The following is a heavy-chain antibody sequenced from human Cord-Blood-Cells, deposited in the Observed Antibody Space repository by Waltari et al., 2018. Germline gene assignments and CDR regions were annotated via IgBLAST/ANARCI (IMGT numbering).Heavy chain of an antibody. CDR1: GYTFTSYA. CDR3: ARKQLGGWFDP. D-gene: IGHD6-6*01. V-gene: IGHV1-3*01. J-gene: IGHJ5*02. Sequence: QVQLVQSGAEVKKPGASVKVSCKASGYTFTSYAMHWVRQAPGQRLEWMGWINAGNGNTNYSQKFQGRVTITRDTSASTAYMELSSLRSEDTAVYYCARKQLGGWFDPWGQGTLVTVSS. CDR2: INAGNGNT.